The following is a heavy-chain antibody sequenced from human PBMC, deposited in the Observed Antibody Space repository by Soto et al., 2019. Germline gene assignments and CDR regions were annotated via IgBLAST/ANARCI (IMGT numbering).Heavy chain of an antibody. CDR1: PESFGAYY. V-gene: IGHV4-34*01. CDR3: ARARSRVPSRRGIGHYGMDV. Sequence: SETLSLTCAVRPESFGAYYWDWGRQPPGKGPEWIGEINDSGNSHSNPSLRSRVTMSLDMSKKQFSLNLTSVTAADTAVYYCARARSRVPSRRGIGHYGMDVWGQGTPVTVSS. D-gene: IGHD3-10*01. CDR2: INDSGNS. J-gene: IGHJ6*02.